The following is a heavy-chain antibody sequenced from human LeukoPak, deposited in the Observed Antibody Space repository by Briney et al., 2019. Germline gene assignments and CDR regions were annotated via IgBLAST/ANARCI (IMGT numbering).Heavy chain of an antibody. V-gene: IGHV3-33*01. CDR1: GFTFSTYG. Sequence: GGSLRLSCAASGFTFSTYGMHWVRQAPGKGLEWVAVIWYDGSIKDYADSVKGRFTISRDNSKNTLYLQMNSLRAEDTAVYYCARDVGPPWGIDYWGPGTLVTVS. J-gene: IGHJ4*02. CDR2: IWYDGSIK. CDR3: ARDVGPPWGIDY. D-gene: IGHD7-27*01.